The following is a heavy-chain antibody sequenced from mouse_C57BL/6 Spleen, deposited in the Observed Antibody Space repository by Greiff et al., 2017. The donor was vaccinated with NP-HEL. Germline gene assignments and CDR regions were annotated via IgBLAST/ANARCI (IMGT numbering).Heavy chain of an antibody. CDR3: ARSGGGSNYGDYAMDY. CDR2: INPSNGGT. CDR1: GYTFTSYW. V-gene: IGHV1-53*01. D-gene: IGHD2-5*01. Sequence: VQLQQPGTELVKPGASVKLSCKASGYTFTSYWMHWVKQRPGQGLEWIGNINPSNGGTNYNEKFKSKATLTVDKSSSTAYMQLSSLTSEDSAVYYCARSGGGSNYGDYAMDYWGQGTSVTVAS. J-gene: IGHJ4*01.